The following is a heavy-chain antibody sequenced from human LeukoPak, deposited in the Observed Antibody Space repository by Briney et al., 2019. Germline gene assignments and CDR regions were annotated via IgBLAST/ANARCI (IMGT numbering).Heavy chain of an antibody. CDR1: GSTFTSYD. Sequence: ASVTLSCNASGSTFTSYDFNWVRLATRHGLEWMGWMHPNRGNTGYAQKYQSRVTITRNTSISTAYMELCSLRSEDTAVYYCAIMDGVCSGGSCPNWFDPWGQGTLVTVSS. J-gene: IGHJ5*01. D-gene: IGHD2-15*01. CDR3: AIMDGVCSGGSCPNWFDP. V-gene: IGHV1-8*03. CDR2: MHPNRGNT.